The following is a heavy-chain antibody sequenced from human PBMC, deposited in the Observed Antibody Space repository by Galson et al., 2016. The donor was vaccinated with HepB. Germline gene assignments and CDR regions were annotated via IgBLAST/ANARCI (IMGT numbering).Heavy chain of an antibody. V-gene: IGHV4-4*02. J-gene: IGHJ5*01. CDR3: ATGPPPKRLDS. CDR1: GFTVSNNY. Sequence: SLRLSCAASGFTVSNNYMSWVRQAPGKGLEWIGEIYHNGSTNYNPSLQSRVTISVDKSKNQFSLNLSPVTAADTAVYYCATGPPPKRLDSWGQGILVTASS. CDR2: IYHNGST.